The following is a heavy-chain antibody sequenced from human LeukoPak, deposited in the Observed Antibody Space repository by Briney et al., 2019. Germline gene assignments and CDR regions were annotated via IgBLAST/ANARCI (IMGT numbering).Heavy chain of an antibody. Sequence: PGGSLRLSCAASGFIVSSNYMSWVRQAPGKGLEWVSIIYSGGSTYYADSVKGRFTISRDNSKNTLYLQMNSLRAEDTAVYYCGRGAFRGSGYSFDYWGQETLVTPSP. D-gene: IGHD3-10*01. J-gene: IGHJ4*02. V-gene: IGHV3-66*01. CDR2: IYSGGST. CDR3: GRGAFRGSGYSFDY. CDR1: GFIVSSNY.